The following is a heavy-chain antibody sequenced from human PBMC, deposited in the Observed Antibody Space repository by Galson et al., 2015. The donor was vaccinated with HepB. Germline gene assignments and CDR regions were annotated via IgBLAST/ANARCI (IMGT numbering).Heavy chain of an antibody. Sequence: SLRLSCAASAFTFSSYAMTWVRQAPGKGLEWVSTISGGGTNTYYADSVKGRFSISRDNSKNTLYLQMNGLRAEDTAVYYCAKSPPHLARSWYYFDFWGQGTLVTVPS. CDR2: ISGGGTNT. CDR3: AKSPPHLARSWYYFDF. D-gene: IGHD6-13*01. J-gene: IGHJ4*02. CDR1: AFTFSSYA. V-gene: IGHV3-23*01.